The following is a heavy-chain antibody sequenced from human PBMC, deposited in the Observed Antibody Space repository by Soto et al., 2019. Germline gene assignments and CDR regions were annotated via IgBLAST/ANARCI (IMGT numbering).Heavy chain of an antibody. CDR3: ASGAAFYYDTSRY. J-gene: IGHJ4*02. Sequence: HPWWSLRLSCAAPVFNFNIYALHWRRQAPGKGLEWVAVLSPNGKNQYYADSVKGRFTISSDTSKSTLYLQMTSLRPEDTAVYYCASGAAFYYDTSRYWGQGTLVTVSS. D-gene: IGHD3-22*01. CDR1: VFNFNIYA. V-gene: IGHV3-30*04. CDR2: LSPNGKNQ.